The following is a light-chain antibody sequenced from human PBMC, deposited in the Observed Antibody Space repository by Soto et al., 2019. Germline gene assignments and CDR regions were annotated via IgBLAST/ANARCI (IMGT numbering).Light chain of an antibody. Sequence: QSVLTQPASVSGSPGQSITISCTGTSSDVGGYNYVSWYQQHPGKAPKLMIYDVSNRPSGVSNRFSGSKSGNTASLTISGLQAEDEADYYCRSYTXSSTSVFGTGTKVTVL. CDR2: DVS. J-gene: IGLJ1*01. CDR3: RSYTXSSTSV. V-gene: IGLV2-14*01. CDR1: SSDVGGYNY.